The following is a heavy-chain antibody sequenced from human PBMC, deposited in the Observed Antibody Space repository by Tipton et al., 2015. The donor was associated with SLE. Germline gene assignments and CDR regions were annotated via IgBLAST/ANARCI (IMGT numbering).Heavy chain of an antibody. J-gene: IGHJ6*02. CDR3: ARTVSNYYGMDV. V-gene: IGHV3-33*08. CDR2: IWYDGSNK. CDR1: GGSFSGYY. Sequence: TLSLTCAVYGGSFSGYYWNWIRQVPGKGLEWVAVIWYDGSNKYYADSVKGRFTISRDNSKNTLYLQMNSLRAEDTAVYYCARTVSNYYGMDVWGQGTTVTVSS.